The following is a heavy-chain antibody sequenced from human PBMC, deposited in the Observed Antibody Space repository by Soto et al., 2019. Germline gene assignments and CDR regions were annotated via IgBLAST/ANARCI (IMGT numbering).Heavy chain of an antibody. CDR1: GGSFSGYY. V-gene: IGHV4-34*01. Sequence: PSETLSLTCAVYGGSFSGYYWSWIRQPPGKGLEWIGEINHSGSTNYNPSLKSRVTISVDTSKNQFSLKLSSVTAADTAVYYCARELRYCSSTSCYRGLNWFDPWGQGTLVTVS. J-gene: IGHJ5*02. CDR2: INHSGST. CDR3: ARELRYCSSTSCYRGLNWFDP. D-gene: IGHD2-2*01.